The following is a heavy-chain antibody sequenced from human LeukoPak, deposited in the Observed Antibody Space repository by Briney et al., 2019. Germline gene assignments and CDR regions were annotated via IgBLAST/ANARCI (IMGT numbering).Heavy chain of an antibody. Sequence: GGSPRLSCAASGFTFSSYAMSWVRQAPGKGLEWVSAISGSGGSTYYADSVKGRFTISRDNSKSTVYLEMNSLRAEDTAVYYCATLEGSGSYYPRYFDYWGQGTRVTVSS. D-gene: IGHD3-10*01. CDR1: GFTFSSYA. V-gene: IGHV3-23*01. CDR2: ISGSGGST. CDR3: ATLEGSGSYYPRYFDY. J-gene: IGHJ4*02.